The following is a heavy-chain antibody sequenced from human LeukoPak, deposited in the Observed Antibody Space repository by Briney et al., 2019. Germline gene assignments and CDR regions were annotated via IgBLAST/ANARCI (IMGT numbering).Heavy chain of an antibody. D-gene: IGHD3-10*01. J-gene: IGHJ4*02. Sequence: ASVKVSCKASGYSFTSYYMHWVRQAPGQGLEWMGIIDPSGGSTNYAQKFQGRITMTRDTSTSTVYMELSSLRSEDTAIYYCASLGSGSSPIIDFDYWGQGTLVTVSP. V-gene: IGHV1-46*01. CDR1: GYSFTSYY. CDR3: ASLGSGSSPIIDFDY. CDR2: IDPSGGST.